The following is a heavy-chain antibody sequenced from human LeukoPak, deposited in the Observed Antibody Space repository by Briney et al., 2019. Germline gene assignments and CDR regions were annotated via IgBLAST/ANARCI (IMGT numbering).Heavy chain of an antibody. CDR3: ARDRSSSWYSDYYYYGMDV. CDR2: IYSGGST. V-gene: IGHV3-53*01. Sequence: GGSLRLSCAASGFTFSSYAMSWVRQAPGKGLEWVSVIYSGGSTYYADSVKGRFTISRDNSKNTLYLQMNSLRAEDTAVYYCARDRSSSWYSDYYYYGMDVWGQGTTVTVSS. J-gene: IGHJ6*02. CDR1: GFTFSSYA. D-gene: IGHD6-13*01.